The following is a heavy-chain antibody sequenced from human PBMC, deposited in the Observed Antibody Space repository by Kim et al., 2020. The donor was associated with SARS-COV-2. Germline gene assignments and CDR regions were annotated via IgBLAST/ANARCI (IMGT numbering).Heavy chain of an antibody. J-gene: IGHJ2*01. CDR3: AKNSSGSWRRDWSFDF. D-gene: IGHD6-13*01. Sequence: SVKGRFTISRDNSKNTLYLQMNSLRAEDTAVYYCAKNSSGSWRRDWSFDFWGRGTLVTVSS. V-gene: IGHV3-23*01.